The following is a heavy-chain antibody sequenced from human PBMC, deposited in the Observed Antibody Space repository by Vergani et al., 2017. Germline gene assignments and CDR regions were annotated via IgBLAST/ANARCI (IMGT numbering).Heavy chain of an antibody. J-gene: IGHJ5*02. Sequence: QLQLQESGPGLVKPSATLSLTCSVSGASIRSSNYYCGWIRQPPGKGLEWIASIYYSGSTYYNPSLKSRVTISVDTSKNQFSLKLSSVTAADTAVYFCARHSPVEWLVKLGWIDPWGQGILVTVSP. D-gene: IGHD6-19*01. CDR3: ARHSPVEWLVKLGWIDP. CDR1: GASIRSSNYY. CDR2: IYYSGST. V-gene: IGHV4-39*01.